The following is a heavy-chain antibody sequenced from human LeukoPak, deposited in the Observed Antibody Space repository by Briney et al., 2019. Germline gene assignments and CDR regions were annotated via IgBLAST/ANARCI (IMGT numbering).Heavy chain of an antibody. J-gene: IGHJ3*02. CDR2: ISSSSSYI. V-gene: IGHV3-21*01. D-gene: IGHD6-13*01. Sequence: PGGSLRLSCAVSGFTLSRDTMSWVRQAPGKGLEWVSSISSSSSYIYYADSVKGRFTISRDNAKNSLYLQMNSLRAEDTAVYYCARDSNIAAAGPHAFDIWGQGTMVTVSS. CDR3: ARDSNIAAAGPHAFDI. CDR1: GFTLSRDT.